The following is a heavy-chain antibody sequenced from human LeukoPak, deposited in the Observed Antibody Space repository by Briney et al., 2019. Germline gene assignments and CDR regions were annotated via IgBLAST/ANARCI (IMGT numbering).Heavy chain of an antibody. CDR1: GYTFTSYG. V-gene: IGHV1-8*02. Sequence: ASVKVSCKASGYTFTSYGISWVRQATGQGLEWMGWMNPNSGNTGYAQKFQGRVTMTRNASISTAYMELSSLRSEDTAVYYCARGSYDYVWGSYRLGDYWGQGTLVTVSS. CDR2: MNPNSGNT. CDR3: ARGSYDYVWGSYRLGDY. D-gene: IGHD3-16*02. J-gene: IGHJ4*02.